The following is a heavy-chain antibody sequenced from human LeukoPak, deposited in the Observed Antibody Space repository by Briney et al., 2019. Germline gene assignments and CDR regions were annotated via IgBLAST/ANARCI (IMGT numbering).Heavy chain of an antibody. CDR2: INSDGSSR. Sequence: GGSLRLSCAASGFTFSNYWMHWVHQAPGKGLVWVSRINSDGSSRNYADSEKGRFTISRDNAKNTLYLQMNSLRAEDTAVYYCASASSHRIAAGGDYWGQGTLVTVSS. V-gene: IGHV3-74*01. J-gene: IGHJ4*02. CDR3: ASASSHRIAAGGDY. CDR1: GFTFSNYW. D-gene: IGHD6-13*01.